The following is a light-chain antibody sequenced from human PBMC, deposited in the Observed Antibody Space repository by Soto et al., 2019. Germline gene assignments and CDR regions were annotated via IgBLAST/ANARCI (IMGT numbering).Light chain of an antibody. CDR3: CSYAGTYSFVL. V-gene: IGLV2-11*01. Sequence: QSALTQPRSVSGSPGQSATISCTGTSSDIGGDNFVSWYQQHPGKAPKVIIYDVNKRPSWVPHRFSGSKSGNTASLTISGLQAPDEADYFYCSYAGTYSFVLFGGGPKLTVL. J-gene: IGLJ3*02. CDR2: DVN. CDR1: SSDIGGDNF.